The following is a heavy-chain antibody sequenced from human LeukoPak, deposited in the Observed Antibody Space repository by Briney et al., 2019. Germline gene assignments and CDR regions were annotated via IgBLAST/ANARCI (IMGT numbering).Heavy chain of an antibody. CDR1: GGSFSGYY. CDR2: INHSGST. J-gene: IGHJ6*03. V-gene: IGHV4-34*01. D-gene: IGHD3-22*01. Sequence: SETLSLTCAVYGGSFSGYYWSWIRQPPGKGLEWIGEINHSGSTNYNPSLKSRVTISVDTSKNQFSLKLSSVTAADTAVYYCARLVYYYYYYYYMDVWGKGTTVTISS. CDR3: ARLVYYYYYYYYMDV.